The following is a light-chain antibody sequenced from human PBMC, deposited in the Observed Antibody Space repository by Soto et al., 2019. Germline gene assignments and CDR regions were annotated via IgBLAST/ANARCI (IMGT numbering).Light chain of an antibody. CDR1: QSVRTK. J-gene: IGKJ4*01. CDR2: GAS. V-gene: IGKV3-15*01. Sequence: IVMTQSPATLSVSPWDRATLSCRASQSVRTKLAWSQLTPGQAPRLPLSGASTRATGVPARFSGTGSGTDFTLTISSLQSADFAVYYCQQYNDWPPLTFGGGTKVDIK. CDR3: QQYNDWPPLT.